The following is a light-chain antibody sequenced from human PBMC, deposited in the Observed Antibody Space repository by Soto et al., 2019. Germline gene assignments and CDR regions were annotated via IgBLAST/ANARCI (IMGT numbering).Light chain of an antibody. V-gene: IGKV3-20*01. CDR1: QRLLSSY. CDR3: QQFGRSVT. J-gene: IGKJ4*01. CDR2: EAS. Sequence: PGEGATLSCRASQRLLSSYLVWYQQRPGQAPRLLIYEASTRAPGIPDRFSGSGSGTDFILTISRVEPEDFAVYYCQQFGRSVTFGGGTKVEI.